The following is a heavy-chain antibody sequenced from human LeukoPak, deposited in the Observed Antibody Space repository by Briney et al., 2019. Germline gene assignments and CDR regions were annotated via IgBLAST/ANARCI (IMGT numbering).Heavy chain of an antibody. D-gene: IGHD5-18*01. CDR2: IYYSGST. Sequence: SETLSPTCTVSGGSISSGDYYWSWIRQPPGKGLEWIGYIYYSGSTNYNPSLKSRVTISVDTSKNQFSLKLSSVTAADTAVYYCARTAMVNTPFDYWGQGTLVTVSS. CDR1: GGSISSGDYY. V-gene: IGHV4-61*08. J-gene: IGHJ4*02. CDR3: ARTAMVNTPFDY.